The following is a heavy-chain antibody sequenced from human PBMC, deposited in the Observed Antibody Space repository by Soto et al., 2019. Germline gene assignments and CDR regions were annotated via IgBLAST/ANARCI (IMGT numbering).Heavy chain of an antibody. J-gene: IGHJ3*01. Sequence: QVQLVESGGGVVQPGTSLRLSCAASGFTFSDYGMHWVRQAPDKGLEWVAVISYDENNKFDADFVEGRFTISRDNSKNTLYLEMNSLRAEDTAVYYCAKANVKYYYDGRVNGFDVWGQGTMVTVSS. CDR2: ISYDENNK. V-gene: IGHV3-30*18. D-gene: IGHD3-22*01. CDR3: AKANVKYYYDGRVNGFDV. CDR1: GFTFSDYG.